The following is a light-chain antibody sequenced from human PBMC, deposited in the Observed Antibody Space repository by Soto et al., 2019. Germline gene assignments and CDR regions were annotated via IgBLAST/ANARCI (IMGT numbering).Light chain of an antibody. CDR2: KAS. V-gene: IGKV1-5*03. CDR3: QQYSNYYT. CDR1: QSIRNW. J-gene: IGKJ2*01. Sequence: DIQMSQSPSTLSASVGDRVTITCRASQSIRNWLAWYQQKPGKAPKLLIYKASTLQSGVPSRFSGSGSGTEFTLTISSLQPDDFATYYCQQYSNYYTFGQGTNLEI.